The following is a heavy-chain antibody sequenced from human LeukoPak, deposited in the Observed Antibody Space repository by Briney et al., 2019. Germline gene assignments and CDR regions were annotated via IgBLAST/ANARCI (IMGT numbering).Heavy chain of an antibody. CDR2: ISYDGSNK. Sequence: GGSLRLSCAASGFTFSSYAMHWVRQAQGKGLEWVAVISYDGSNKYYADSVKGRFTISRDNSKNTLYLQMNSLRAEDTAVYYCARDSNPYYYYMDVWGKGTTVTVSS. J-gene: IGHJ6*03. CDR1: GFTFSSYA. CDR3: ARDSNPYYYYMDV. V-gene: IGHV3-30*01.